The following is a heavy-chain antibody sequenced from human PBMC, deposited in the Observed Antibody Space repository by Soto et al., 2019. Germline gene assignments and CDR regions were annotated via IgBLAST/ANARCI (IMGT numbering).Heavy chain of an antibody. D-gene: IGHD3-3*01. Sequence: GGALRVSCAASGFAFNIYAIHWVRQAPGKGLEWVAVISHDGTNRYYTDSVRGRFTISRDNSKNTVYLEMDSLRADDTAVYYCDRSSGVPPPDFEYWGQGTLVTGSP. J-gene: IGHJ4*02. CDR1: GFAFNIYA. V-gene: IGHV3-30-3*01. CDR2: ISHDGTNR. CDR3: DRSSGVPPPDFEY.